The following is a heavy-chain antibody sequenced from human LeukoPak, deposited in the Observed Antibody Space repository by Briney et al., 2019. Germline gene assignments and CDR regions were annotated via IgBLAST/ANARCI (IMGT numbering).Heavy chain of an antibody. CDR2: IYSGGST. Sequence: GGSLRLSCSASGFTVSSNYMSWVRQAPGKGLEWVSVIYSGGSTYYADSVKGRFTISRDNSKNTLYLQMNSLRAEDTAVYYCARVWQLWLHFDYWGQGTLVTVSS. V-gene: IGHV3-66*01. J-gene: IGHJ4*02. D-gene: IGHD5-18*01. CDR3: ARVWQLWLHFDY. CDR1: GFTVSSNY.